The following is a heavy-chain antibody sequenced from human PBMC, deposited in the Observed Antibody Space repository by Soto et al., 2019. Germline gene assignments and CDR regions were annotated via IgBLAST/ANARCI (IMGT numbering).Heavy chain of an antibody. CDR2: IKPDGSAT. CDR1: GFTFGSYW. V-gene: IGHV3-7*01. CDR3: ARAGYCGPGCYYYFDY. D-gene: IGHD2-21*02. Sequence: EVQLVESGGGLVQPGGSLRLSCAVSGFTFGSYWMNWVRLIPGKGLEWVAYIKPDGSATYYVDSVKGRFTISRDNAKNSLYLQMNSLRVEDTSVYYCARAGYCGPGCYYYFDYWGQGTLVTFSS. J-gene: IGHJ4*02.